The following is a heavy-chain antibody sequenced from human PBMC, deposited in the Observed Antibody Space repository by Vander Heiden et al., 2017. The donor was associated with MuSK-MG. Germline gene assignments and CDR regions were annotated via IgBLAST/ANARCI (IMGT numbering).Heavy chain of an antibody. CDR2: IYHSGST. V-gene: IGHV4-38-2*02. CDR1: GYSISSGYY. Sequence: QVQLQESGPGLVKPSETLSLTCTVSGYSISSGYYWGWIRQPPGKGLEWIGSIYHSGSTYYNPSLKSRVTIAVDTSKNQFSLKLSSVTAADTAVYYCASPWELPEHDAFDIWGQGTMVTVSS. J-gene: IGHJ3*02. CDR3: ASPWELPEHDAFDI. D-gene: IGHD1-26*01.